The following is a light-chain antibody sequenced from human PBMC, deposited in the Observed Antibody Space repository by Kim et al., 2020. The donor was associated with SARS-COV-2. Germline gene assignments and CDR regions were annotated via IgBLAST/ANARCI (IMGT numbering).Light chain of an antibody. J-gene: IGLJ3*02. Sequence: QSVLTQPPSVSAAPGQKVTISCSGSSSNIGNNYVFWYQQLPGTAPKLLIYDNNKRPSGIPDRFSGSKSGTSATLGITGLQTGDEADYYCGTWDDSLSAGGVFGGGTQLTVL. CDR1: SSNIGNNY. CDR2: DNN. CDR3: GTWDDSLSAGGV. V-gene: IGLV1-51*01.